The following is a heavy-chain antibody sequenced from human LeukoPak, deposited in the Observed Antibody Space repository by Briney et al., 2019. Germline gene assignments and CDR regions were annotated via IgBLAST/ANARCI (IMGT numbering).Heavy chain of an antibody. V-gene: IGHV3-7*01. Sequence: GGSLRLSCAASGFTFSSYWMSWVRQAPGKGLEWVAGIKQDGSETRYVDSVKGRFTIFRDNTKTSLYLQVNSLRAEDTAVYYCARYGLGDTFDIWGQGTVVTVSS. CDR3: ARYGLGDTFDI. D-gene: IGHD4-17*01. J-gene: IGHJ3*02. CDR2: IKQDGSET. CDR1: GFTFSSYW.